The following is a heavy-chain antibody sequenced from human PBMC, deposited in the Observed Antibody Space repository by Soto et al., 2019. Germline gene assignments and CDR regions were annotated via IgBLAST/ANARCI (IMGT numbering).Heavy chain of an antibody. J-gene: IGHJ6*02. D-gene: IGHD4-17*01. CDR2: INHSGST. CDR3: ARGKVGSATVTTSPYYYYGMDV. V-gene: IGHV4-34*01. Sequence: QVQLQQWGAGLLKPSETLSLTCAVYGGSFSGYYWSWIRQPPGKGLEWIGEINHSGSTNYNPSIKRRVTISVDTSKNQFSLKLSSVTAADTAVYYCARGKVGSATVTTSPYYYYGMDVWGQGTTVTVSS. CDR1: GGSFSGYY.